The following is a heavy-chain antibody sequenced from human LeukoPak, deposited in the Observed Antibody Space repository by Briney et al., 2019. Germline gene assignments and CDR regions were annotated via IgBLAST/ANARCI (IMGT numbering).Heavy chain of an antibody. J-gene: IGHJ4*02. CDR2: IYYSGIT. D-gene: IGHD3-22*01. Sequence: SETLSLTCTVSGGSIRSYYWSWIRQSPGKGLDWIGYIYYSGITNYNPSLKSRVTISVDTSKNQFSLKLSSVTAADTAVYYCARVRDSGHYDFDYWGQGTLVTVSS. CDR3: ARVRDSGHYDFDY. CDR1: GGSIRSYY. V-gene: IGHV4-59*01.